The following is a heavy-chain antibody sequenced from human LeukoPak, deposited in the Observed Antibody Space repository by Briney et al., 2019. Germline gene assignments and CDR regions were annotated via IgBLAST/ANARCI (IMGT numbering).Heavy chain of an antibody. Sequence: GGSLRLSCAASGFTFSSYSMNWVRQVSGQGLEWVSFISTTSYYKYYADSVRGRFTISRDNAKNSLYLQMDNLRVEDTAMYYCATSRGNWGRYFDLWGRGTLLIVSS. CDR3: ATSRGNWGRYFDL. J-gene: IGHJ2*01. V-gene: IGHV3-21*05. D-gene: IGHD7-27*01. CDR2: ISTTSYYK. CDR1: GFTFSSYS.